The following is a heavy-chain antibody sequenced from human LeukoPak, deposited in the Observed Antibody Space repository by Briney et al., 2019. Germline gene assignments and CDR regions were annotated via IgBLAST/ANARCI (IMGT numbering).Heavy chain of an antibody. D-gene: IGHD6-13*01. CDR3: AGSYSSSSDWFDP. CDR1: GYTFTSYY. J-gene: IGHJ5*02. Sequence: ASVKVSCKASGYTFTSYYMHWVRQAPGQGLEWMGIINPSGGSTSYAQKFQGRVTMARDMSTSTVYMELSSLRSEDTAVYYCAGSYSSSSDWFDPWGQGTLVTVSS. V-gene: IGHV1-46*01. CDR2: INPSGGST.